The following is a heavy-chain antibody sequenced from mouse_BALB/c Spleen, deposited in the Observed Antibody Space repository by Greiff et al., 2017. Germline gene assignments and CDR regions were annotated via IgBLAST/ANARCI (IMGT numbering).Heavy chain of an antibody. V-gene: IGHV2-9*02. J-gene: IGHJ2*01. CDR2: IWAGGST. D-gene: IGHD1-2*01. CDR1: GFSLTSYG. CDR3: ARASGDLYGYRSFDY. Sequence: QVQLKESGPGLVAPSQSLSITCTVSGFSLTSYGVHWVRQPPGKGLEWLGVIWAGGSTNYNSALMSRLSISKDNSKGQVFLKMNSLQTDDTAMYYCARASGDLYGYRSFDYWGQGTTLTVSS.